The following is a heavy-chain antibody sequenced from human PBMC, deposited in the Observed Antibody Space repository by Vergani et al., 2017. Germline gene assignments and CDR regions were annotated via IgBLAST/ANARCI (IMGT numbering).Heavy chain of an antibody. D-gene: IGHD2-2*01. CDR3: AKAKGLVVPAAPYN. V-gene: IGHV3-9*01. CDR1: GFTFSDYY. J-gene: IGHJ4*02. Sequence: VQLVESGGGLVKPGGSLRLSCAASGFTFSDYYMSWIRQAPGKGLEWVSGISWNSGSIHYADSVKGRFTISRDNAKNSLYLQMNSLRAEDTALYYCAKAKGLVVPAAPYNWGQGTLVTVSS. CDR2: ISWNSGSI.